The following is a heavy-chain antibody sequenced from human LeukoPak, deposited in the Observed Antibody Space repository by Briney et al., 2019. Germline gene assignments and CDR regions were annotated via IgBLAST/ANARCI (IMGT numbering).Heavy chain of an antibody. CDR2: ISYDGSNK. D-gene: IGHD2/OR15-2a*01. CDR1: GFTFSSYA. CDR3: ARDYLSY. V-gene: IGHV3-30*04. J-gene: IGHJ4*02. Sequence: GGSLRLSCAASGFTFSSYAMHWVHQAPGKGLEWVAVISYDGSNKYYADSVKGRFTISRDNSKNTLYLQMNSLRAEDTAVYYCARDYLSYWGQGTLVTVSS.